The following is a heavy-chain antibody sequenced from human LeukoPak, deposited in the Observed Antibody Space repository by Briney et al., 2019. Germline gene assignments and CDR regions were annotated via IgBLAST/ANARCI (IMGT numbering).Heavy chain of an antibody. J-gene: IGHJ4*02. CDR3: AKDRNVGVPSRFDY. Sequence: PGRPLRLSCAASGFTFSSYAMHWVRQAPGKGLEWVAVISYDGSNKYYADSVKGRFTISRDNSKNTLYLQMNSLRAEDTAVYYCAKDRNVGVPSRFDYWGQGTLVTVSS. CDR1: GFTFSSYA. D-gene: IGHD2-2*01. V-gene: IGHV3-30-3*01. CDR2: ISYDGSNK.